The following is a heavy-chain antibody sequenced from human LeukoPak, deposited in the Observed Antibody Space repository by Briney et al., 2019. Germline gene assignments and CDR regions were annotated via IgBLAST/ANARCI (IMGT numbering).Heavy chain of an antibody. D-gene: IGHD3/OR15-3a*01. CDR2: IKQDGSEK. V-gene: IGHV3-7*01. J-gene: IGHJ4*02. CDR3: ARDCAMAVWTFDS. CDR1: GFTFSSYW. Sequence: GGSLRLSCAASGFTFSSYWMSWVRQAPGKGLEWVANIKQDGSEKNYVDSVKGRFTISRDNTKNSLYLQMNSLRAEDTAVYYCARDCAMAVWTFDSWGQGTQVTVSS.